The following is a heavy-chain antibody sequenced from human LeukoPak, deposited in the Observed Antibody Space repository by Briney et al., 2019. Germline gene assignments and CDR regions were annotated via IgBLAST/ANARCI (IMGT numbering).Heavy chain of an antibody. CDR3: ARGGGYCSSTSCFDY. J-gene: IGHJ4*02. Sequence: GASVKVSCKASGGTFSSYAISWVRQAPGQGLEWMGGIIPIFGTANYAQKFQGRVTITADESTSTAYMELSNLRSEDTAVYYCARGGGYCSSTSCFDYWGQGTLVTVSS. CDR1: GGTFSSYA. V-gene: IGHV1-69*13. CDR2: IIPIFGTA. D-gene: IGHD2-2*03.